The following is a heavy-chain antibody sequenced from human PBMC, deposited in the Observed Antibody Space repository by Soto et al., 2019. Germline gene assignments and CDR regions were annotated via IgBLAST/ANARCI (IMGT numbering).Heavy chain of an antibody. CDR1: GFTFDDYA. CDR2: ISWNSGSI. Sequence: GGSLRLSCAASGFTFDDYAMHWVRQAPGKGLEWVSGISWNSGSIGYADSVKGRFTISRDNAKNSLYLQMNSLRAEDTALYYCAKDITPLGPDAFDIWGQGTMVTVSS. CDR3: AKDITPLGPDAFDI. V-gene: IGHV3-9*01. J-gene: IGHJ3*02.